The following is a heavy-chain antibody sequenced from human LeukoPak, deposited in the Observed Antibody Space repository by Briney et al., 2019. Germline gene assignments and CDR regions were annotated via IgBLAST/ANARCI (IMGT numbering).Heavy chain of an antibody. CDR1: GFPFSIYG. CDR3: ARGGLTIFGVINYMDV. D-gene: IGHD3-3*01. Sequence: GGSLRLSCAGSGFPFSIYGMNWVRQAPGKGLEWVSGISPGGGPTYYADSVKGRFTISRDNAKNSLYLQMNSLRAEDTALYYCARGGLTIFGVINYMDVWGKGTTVTVSS. J-gene: IGHJ6*03. CDR2: ISPGGGPT. V-gene: IGHV3-23*01.